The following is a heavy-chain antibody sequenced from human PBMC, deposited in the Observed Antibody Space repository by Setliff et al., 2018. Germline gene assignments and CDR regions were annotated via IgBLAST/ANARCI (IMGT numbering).Heavy chain of an antibody. CDR3: ARQIDSGDFLYFDY. CDR1: GYSISSGYY. J-gene: IGHJ4*02. V-gene: IGHV4-38-2*01. Sequence: PSETLSLTCSVSGYSISSGYYWGWIRQPPGKGLEWIGSIYHNGNSYYNPSLKSRVTISVDTSKNQLSLKLNSVTAADTAVYYCARQIDSGDFLYFDYWGQGTLVTVSS. D-gene: IGHD4-17*01. CDR2: IYHNGNS.